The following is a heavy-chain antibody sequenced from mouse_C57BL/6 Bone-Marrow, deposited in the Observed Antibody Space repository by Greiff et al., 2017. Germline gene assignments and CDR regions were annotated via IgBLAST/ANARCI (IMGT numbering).Heavy chain of an antibody. D-gene: IGHD1-1*01. CDR2: LAPNSGGT. V-gene: IGHV1-72*01. CDR3: ARGTTTVVADFDY. CDR1: GYTFTRYW. Sequence: QVQLQQPGAELVKPGASVKLSCKASGYTFTRYWMHWVKQRPGRGLEWIGRLAPNSGGTKSNEKFKSKATLTVDKPSSTAYMQLSSLTSEDSAVYYCARGTTTVVADFDYWGQGTTLTVSS. J-gene: IGHJ2*01.